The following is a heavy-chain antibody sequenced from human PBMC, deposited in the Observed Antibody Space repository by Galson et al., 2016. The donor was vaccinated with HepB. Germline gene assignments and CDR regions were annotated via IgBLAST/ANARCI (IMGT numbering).Heavy chain of an antibody. V-gene: IGHV3-30*03. CDR3: ASFGGVIAYDAFDI. Sequence: SLRLSCAVSGFKFSDYAMHWVRQAAGKGLECVAVFTYDGRDKYYADSVKGRFTISRDNAKNTLYLQMNSLRVEDTAVYYFASFGGVIAYDAFDIWGQGTMVTVSS. CDR2: FTYDGRDK. J-gene: IGHJ3*02. CDR1: GFKFSDYA. D-gene: IGHD3-16*02.